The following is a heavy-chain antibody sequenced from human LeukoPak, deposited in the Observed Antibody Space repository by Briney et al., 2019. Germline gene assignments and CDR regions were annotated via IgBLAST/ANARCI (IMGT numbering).Heavy chain of an antibody. CDR1: GYTFTNYY. Sequence: ASVKVSSKASGYTFTNYYVHWVRQAPGQGLEWMGIIKPSGGGTSYALKFQGRVTMTRDTSTSTAYMELSSLRSEDTAVYYCARDHFDSSGYYYLLWYFEHSGQGTPVTVSS. V-gene: IGHV1-46*01. CDR2: IKPSGGGT. CDR3: ARDHFDSSGYYYLLWYFEH. D-gene: IGHD3-22*01. J-gene: IGHJ1*01.